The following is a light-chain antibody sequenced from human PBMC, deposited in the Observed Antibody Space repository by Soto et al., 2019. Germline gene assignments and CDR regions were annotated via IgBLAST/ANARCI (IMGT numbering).Light chain of an antibody. CDR3: CSYSGSNTIVV. Sequence: QSALTQPASVSGSPGQSITISCTGTSSDVGGYNFVSWYQQHPGKAPRLMIFDVNNRPSGVSTRFSGSKSGNTASLTISGLQAEDEDDYYCCSYSGSNTIVVFGGGTKVTVL. CDR2: DVN. CDR1: SSDVGGYNF. V-gene: IGLV2-14*03. J-gene: IGLJ2*01.